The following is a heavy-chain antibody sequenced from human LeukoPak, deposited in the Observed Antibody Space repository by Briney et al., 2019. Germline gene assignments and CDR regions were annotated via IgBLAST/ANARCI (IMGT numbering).Heavy chain of an antibody. Sequence: SQTLSLTCAISGDIVSSDSAAWNWIRQSPSRGLEWLGRTYYRSKWYYDYALAVKSRITINPDTSKNQFSLQLNSVTPEDTAVYFCARDPVGGSTIFDCWGQGTLVTVSS. V-gene: IGHV6-1*01. CDR3: ARDPVGGSTIFDC. CDR1: GDIVSSDSAA. CDR2: TYYRSKWYY. D-gene: IGHD1-26*01. J-gene: IGHJ4*02.